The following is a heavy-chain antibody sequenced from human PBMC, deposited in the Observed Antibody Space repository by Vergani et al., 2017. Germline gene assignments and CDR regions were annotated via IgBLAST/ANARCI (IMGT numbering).Heavy chain of an antibody. CDR2: VDPEDGET. J-gene: IGHJ6*02. CDR3: ATPQTCTTGCMEV. CDR1: GYTFTDHY. V-gene: IGHV1-69-2*01. Sequence: EVQLVQSGAEVKKPGATMKISCKVSGYTFTDHYMHWVKQAPGKGLEWMGLVDPEDGETIYAEKFKGRVTIAADTSTDTAHLELSSLGSEDTAVYYCATPQTCTTGCMEVWGQGTTVIVSS. D-gene: IGHD2-8*01.